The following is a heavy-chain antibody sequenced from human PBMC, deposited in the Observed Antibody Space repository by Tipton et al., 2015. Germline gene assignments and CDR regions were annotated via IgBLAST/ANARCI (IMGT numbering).Heavy chain of an antibody. J-gene: IGHJ4*02. CDR3: ARARGRHGGLFDS. CDR2: IQYSGGT. D-gene: IGHD4-23*01. Sequence: TLSLTCTVSSDSINKYYWSWIRQPPGKELEWIGYIQYSGGTNYNPSLESRVSISVDTSKTQFSLEMRSVTATGTAVYYCARARGRHGGLFDSWGQGTLVTVSS. V-gene: IGHV4-59*01. CDR1: SDSINKYY.